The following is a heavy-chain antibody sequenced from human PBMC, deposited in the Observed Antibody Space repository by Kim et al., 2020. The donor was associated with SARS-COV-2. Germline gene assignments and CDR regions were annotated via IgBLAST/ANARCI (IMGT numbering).Heavy chain of an antibody. J-gene: IGHJ6*02. Sequence: SVKVSCKASGGTFSSYAISWVRQAPGQGLEWMGGIIPIFGTANYAQKFQGRVTITADESTSTAYMELSSLRSEDTAVYYCARGGYCSGGSCYSRSYYGMDVWGQGTTVTVSS. D-gene: IGHD2-15*01. CDR1: GGTFSSYA. CDR2: IIPIFGTA. CDR3: ARGGYCSGGSCYSRSYYGMDV. V-gene: IGHV1-69*13.